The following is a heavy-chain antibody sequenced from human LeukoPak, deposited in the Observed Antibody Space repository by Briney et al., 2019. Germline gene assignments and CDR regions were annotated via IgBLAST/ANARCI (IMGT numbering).Heavy chain of an antibody. V-gene: IGHV1-69*04. CDR1: GGTFSSYA. J-gene: IGHJ4*02. CDR3: ARVSPPTYDSSGPVHD. Sequence: SVKVSCKASGGTFSSYAIIWVRQAPGQGLEWMGRIIPILGIANYAQKFQGRVTITADKSTSTAYMELSSLRSEDTAVYYCARVSPPTYDSSGPVHDWGQGTLVTVSS. D-gene: IGHD3-22*01. CDR2: IIPILGIA.